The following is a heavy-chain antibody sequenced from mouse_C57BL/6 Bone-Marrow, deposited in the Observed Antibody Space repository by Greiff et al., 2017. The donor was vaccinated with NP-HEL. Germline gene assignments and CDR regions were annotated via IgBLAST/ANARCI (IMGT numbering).Heavy chain of an antibody. J-gene: IGHJ1*03. CDR3: ARTHYYGSSYGWYFDV. CDR2: ILPGSGST. Sequence: QVQLKESGAELMKPGASVKLSCKATGYTFTGYWIEWVKQRPGHGLEWIGEILPGSGSTNYNEKFKGKATFTADTSSNTAYMQLSSLTTEDSAIYYCARTHYYGSSYGWYFDVWGTGTTVTVSS. CDR1: GYTFTGYW. V-gene: IGHV1-9*01. D-gene: IGHD1-1*01.